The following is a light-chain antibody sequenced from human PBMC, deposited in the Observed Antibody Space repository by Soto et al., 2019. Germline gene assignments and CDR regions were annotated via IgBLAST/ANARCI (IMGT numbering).Light chain of an antibody. V-gene: IGLV8-61*01. CDR2: NTN. CDR3: VIYMGSGIWV. CDR1: SGSVSTSYN. J-gene: IGLJ3*02. Sequence: QTVVTQEPSFSVSPGRTVTLTCGLSSGSVSTSYNPSWYQQTPGQAPRTLIYNTNTRSSGVPDRFSGSILGNKAALTITGAQADDESDYYCVIYMGSGIWVFGGGTKLTVL.